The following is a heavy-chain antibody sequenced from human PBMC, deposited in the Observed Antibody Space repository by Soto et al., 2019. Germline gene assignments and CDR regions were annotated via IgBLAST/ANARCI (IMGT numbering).Heavy chain of an antibody. V-gene: IGHV4-31*03. D-gene: IGHD5-18*01. J-gene: IGHJ4*02. Sequence: PSETLSLTCTVSGGSISSGGYYWRWIRQHPGKGLEWIGYIYYSGSTYYNPSLKSRVTISVDTSKNQFSLKLSSVTAADTAVYYCARGGYSYGYGPVPFDYWGQGTLVTVSS. CDR3: ARGGYSYGYGPVPFDY. CDR2: IYYSGST. CDR1: GGSISSGGYY.